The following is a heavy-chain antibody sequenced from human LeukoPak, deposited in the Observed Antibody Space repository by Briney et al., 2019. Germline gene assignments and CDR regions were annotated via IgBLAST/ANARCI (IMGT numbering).Heavy chain of an antibody. CDR3: ARHRSGSPVSAFDI. CDR2: IYHSGST. CDR1: GYSISSGYY. D-gene: IGHD1-26*01. Sequence: SETLSLTCSVSGYSISSGYYWGWIRQPPGKGLEWIGSIYHSGSTYYNPSLKSRVTISVDTSKNQFSLKLSSVTAADTAVYYCARHRSGSPVSAFDIWGQGTMVTVSS. V-gene: IGHV4-38-2*01. J-gene: IGHJ3*02.